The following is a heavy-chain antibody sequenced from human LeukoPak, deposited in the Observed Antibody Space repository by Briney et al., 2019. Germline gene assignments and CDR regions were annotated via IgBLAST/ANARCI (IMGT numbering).Heavy chain of an antibody. D-gene: IGHD4-23*01. CDR1: GYTFTAYY. J-gene: IGHJ4*02. CDR3: ARGKNKNGNDY. CDR2: INPNTGDT. Sequence: ASVKVSCKASGYTFTAYYFHWVRQAPGQGLEWMGWINPNTGDTNYAQKFQGRVTMSRDTSISTAYMELSRLTSDDAAVYYCARGKNKNGNDYWGQGTLVTVSS. V-gene: IGHV1-2*02.